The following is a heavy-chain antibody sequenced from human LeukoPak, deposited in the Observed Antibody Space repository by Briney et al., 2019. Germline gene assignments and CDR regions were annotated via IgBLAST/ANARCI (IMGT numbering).Heavy chain of an antibody. V-gene: IGHV3-7*01. CDR2: IKQDGSEK. CDR1: GFTFSSYW. J-gene: IGHJ4*02. CDR3: ARVRAYGDYVFDY. Sequence: GSLRLSCAASGFTFSSYWMSWVRQAPGKGLEWVANIKQDGSEKYYVDSVKGRFTISRDNAKNSLYLQMNSLRAEDTAVYYCARVRAYGDYVFDYWGQGTLVTVSS. D-gene: IGHD4-17*01.